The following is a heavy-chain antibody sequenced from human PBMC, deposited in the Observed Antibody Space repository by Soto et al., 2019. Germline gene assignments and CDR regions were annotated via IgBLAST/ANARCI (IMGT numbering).Heavy chain of an antibody. CDR2: ISYDGSNK. J-gene: IGHJ3*02. V-gene: IGHV3-30*18. Sequence: GGSLRLSCAASGFTFSSYGMHWVRQAPGKGLEWVAVISYDGSNKYYADSVKGRFTISRDNSKNTLYLQMKSLRAEDTAVYYCAKDQVWRKRGVHAFDIWGQGTMVTVSS. CDR3: AKDQVWRKRGVHAFDI. D-gene: IGHD3-10*01. CDR1: GFTFSSYG.